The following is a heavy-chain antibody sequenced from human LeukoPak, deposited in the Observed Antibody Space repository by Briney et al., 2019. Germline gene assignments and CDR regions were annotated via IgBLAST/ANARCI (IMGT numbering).Heavy chain of an antibody. CDR3: AKDPAGARPYTWNGGGAFDI. J-gene: IGHJ3*02. Sequence: GGSLRLSCAASGFTFSSYAMSWVRQAPGKGLEWVSAISGSGGSTYYADSVKGRFTISRGNSKNTLYLQMNSLRAEDTAVYYCAKDPAGARPYTWNGGGAFDIWGQGTMVTVSS. CDR1: GFTFSSYA. CDR2: ISGSGGST. V-gene: IGHV3-23*01. D-gene: IGHD1-1*01.